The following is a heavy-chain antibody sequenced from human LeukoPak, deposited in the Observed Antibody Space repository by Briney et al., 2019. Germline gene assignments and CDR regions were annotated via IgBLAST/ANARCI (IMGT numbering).Heavy chain of an antibody. CDR3: ARYCGGDCYGMDV. D-gene: IGHD2-21*02. J-gene: IGHJ6*02. V-gene: IGHV3-7*01. Sequence: GGSLRLSCTASGFTFSSYWMSWVRQAPGKGLEWVANIKQDGSEKDYVDSVKGRFTISRDDPKNSLYLQMNSLRAEDTAVYYCARYCGGDCYGMDVWGQGTTVTVSS. CDR2: IKQDGSEK. CDR1: GFTFSSYW.